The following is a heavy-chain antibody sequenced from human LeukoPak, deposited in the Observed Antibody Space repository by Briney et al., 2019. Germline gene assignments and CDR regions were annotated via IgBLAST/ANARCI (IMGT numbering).Heavy chain of an antibody. J-gene: IGHJ4*02. CDR3: ARGANHDYDYVWGSYRYRRYYFDY. CDR2: INHSGST. D-gene: IGHD3-16*02. CDR1: GVSFSGYY. Sequence: SETLSLTCAVYGVSFSGYYWSWIRQPPGKGLEWIGEINHSGSTNYNPSLKSRVTISVDTSKNQFSLKLSSVTAADTAVYYCARGANHDYDYVWGSYRYRRYYFDYWDQGTLVTVSS. V-gene: IGHV4-34*01.